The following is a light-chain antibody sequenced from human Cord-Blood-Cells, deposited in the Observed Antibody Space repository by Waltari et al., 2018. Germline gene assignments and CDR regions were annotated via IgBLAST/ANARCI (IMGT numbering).Light chain of an antibody. V-gene: IGLV2-23*01. Sequence: QSALTQPASVSGSPGQSITISCTGTSSDVGSYNLVSWYQQHPGKAPKLMIYEGSKRASGVSNRFSGSKSGNTASLTVSGLQAEDEADYYCCSYAGSIWVFGGGTKLTVL. J-gene: IGLJ3*02. CDR3: CSYAGSIWV. CDR1: SSDVGSYNL. CDR2: EGS.